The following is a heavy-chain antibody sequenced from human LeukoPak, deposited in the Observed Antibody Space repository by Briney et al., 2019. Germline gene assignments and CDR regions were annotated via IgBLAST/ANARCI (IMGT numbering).Heavy chain of an antibody. CDR1: GASTSSYY. CDR3: ARAPTIAVAGVDY. J-gene: IGHJ4*02. Sequence: SETLSLTCTVSGASTSSYYWSWIRQPPGKGLEWIGYIYYSGSTNYNPPLKSRVTISVDTSKNQFSLKLSSVTAADTAVYYCARAPTIAVAGVDYWGQGTLVTVSS. V-gene: IGHV4-59*13. CDR2: IYYSGST. D-gene: IGHD6-19*01.